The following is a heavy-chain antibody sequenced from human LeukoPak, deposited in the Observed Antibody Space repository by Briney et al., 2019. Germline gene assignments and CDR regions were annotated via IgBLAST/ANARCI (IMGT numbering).Heavy chain of an antibody. CDR1: GGSISSYY. D-gene: IGHD3-10*01. J-gene: IGHJ5*02. CDR2: IYTTGST. Sequence: PSETLSLTCTVSGGSISSYYWSWIRQPAGRGLEWIGRIYTTGSTNYNPSLKSRVTMSVDTFKNQFSLRLSSVTAADTAVYYCARGGYYGPHLGFDPWGQGTLVTVSS. CDR3: ARGGYYGPHLGFDP. V-gene: IGHV4-4*07.